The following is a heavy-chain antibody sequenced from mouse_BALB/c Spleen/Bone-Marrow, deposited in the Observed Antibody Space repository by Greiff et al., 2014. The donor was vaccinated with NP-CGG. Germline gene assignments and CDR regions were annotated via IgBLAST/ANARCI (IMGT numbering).Heavy chain of an antibody. J-gene: IGHJ2*01. D-gene: IGHD4-1*01. CDR1: GFSFPNYG. V-gene: IGHV2-2*02. CDR3: ARSPVGRNYFDY. CDR2: IWSGGST. Sequence: QVQLQQSGPGLVQPSQSLSITCTVSGFSFPNYGVHWVRQSPGKGLEWLGVIWSGGSTDYNAAFISRLSISKDNSKSQVFFKMSSLQVNDTAIYYCARSPVGRNYFDYWGQGTTLTVSS.